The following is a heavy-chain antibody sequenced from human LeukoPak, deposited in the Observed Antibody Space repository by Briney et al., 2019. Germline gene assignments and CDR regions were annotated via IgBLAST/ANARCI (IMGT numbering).Heavy chain of an antibody. D-gene: IGHD5-18*01. CDR1: GGSISTSSYY. CDR2: IYYTGST. Sequence: SETLSLTCAVSGGSISTSSYYWGWIRQPPGKGLEWIGTIYYTGSTSYNPSLKSRVTISVDTSKNQFSLNLSSATAADTALYYCAGLVDTAMVTDYWGQGTLVTVSS. J-gene: IGHJ4*02. CDR3: AGLVDTAMVTDY. V-gene: IGHV4-39*01.